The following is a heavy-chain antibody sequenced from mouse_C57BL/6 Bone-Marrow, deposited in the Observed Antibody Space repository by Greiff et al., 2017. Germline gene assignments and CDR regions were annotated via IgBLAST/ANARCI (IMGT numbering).Heavy chain of an antibody. Sequence: EVKLVESGPELVKPGASVKISCKASGYSFTDYNMNWVKQSNGKSLEWIGVINPNYGTTSYNQKFKGKATLTVDQSSSTAYMQLNSLTSEDSAVYYGASSSIDYYYGSLVVWGTGTTVTVSS. CDR3: ASSSIDYYYGSLVV. J-gene: IGHJ1*03. CDR2: INPNYGTT. V-gene: IGHV1-39*01. D-gene: IGHD1-1*01. CDR1: GYSFTDYN.